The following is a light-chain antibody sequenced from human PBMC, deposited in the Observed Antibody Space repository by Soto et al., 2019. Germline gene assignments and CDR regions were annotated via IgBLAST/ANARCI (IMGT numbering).Light chain of an antibody. CDR3: QQYGNPRIT. CDR2: GAS. CDR1: QSVSSY. V-gene: IGKV3-20*01. Sequence: EMVLTQSPGTLSLSTGERATLSCRASQSVSSYLAWYQQKPGQAPRLLIYGASSRAAGIPDRFSGSGSETDFTLTISRLEPEDFALYFCQQYGNPRITCGQGTRL. J-gene: IGKJ5*01.